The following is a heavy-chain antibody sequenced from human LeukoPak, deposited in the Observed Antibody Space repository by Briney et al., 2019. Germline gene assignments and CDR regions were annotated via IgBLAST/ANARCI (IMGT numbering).Heavy chain of an antibody. D-gene: IGHD1-26*01. CDR2: IIPIFGTA. Sequence: SVKVSCKASGGTFSSCAISWVRQAPGQGLEWMGGIIPIFGTANYAQKFQGRVTITADESTSTAYMELSSLRSEDTAVYYCARDQQLVRVGATKDGAFDIWGQGTMVTVSS. CDR3: ARDQQLVRVGATKDGAFDI. V-gene: IGHV1-69*13. J-gene: IGHJ3*02. CDR1: GGTFSSCA.